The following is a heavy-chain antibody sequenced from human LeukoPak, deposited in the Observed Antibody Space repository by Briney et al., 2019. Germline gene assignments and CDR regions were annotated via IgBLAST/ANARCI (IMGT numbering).Heavy chain of an antibody. CDR3: AKDDGGVIISTPDF. D-gene: IGHD3-10*01. CDR1: GFTFSSYA. CDR2: ISGSGGST. Sequence: PGGSLRLSCAASGFTFSSYAMSWVRQAPGKVLEWVSGISGSGGSTYYADSVKGRFTISRDNSKNTLYLQMNSLRAEDTAVFYCAKDDGGVIISTPDFWGQGTLVTVSS. V-gene: IGHV3-23*01. J-gene: IGHJ4*02.